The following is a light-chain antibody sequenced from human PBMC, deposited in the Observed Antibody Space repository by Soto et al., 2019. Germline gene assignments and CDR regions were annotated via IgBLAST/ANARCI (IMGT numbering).Light chain of an antibody. J-gene: IGKJ5*01. CDR3: QQASSFPLT. Sequence: DIQMTQSPSSVSASVGDRVTVTCRASQDISRWLAWYQQKPGRAPKLLIYDASSLQRGVPSRFSGSGSGTDFTLTISSLQPEDFATYYCQQASSFPLTFGQGTRLEMK. V-gene: IGKV1D-12*01. CDR1: QDISRW. CDR2: DAS.